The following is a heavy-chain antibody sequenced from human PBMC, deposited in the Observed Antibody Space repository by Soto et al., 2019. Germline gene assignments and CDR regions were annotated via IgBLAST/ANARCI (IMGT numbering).Heavy chain of an antibody. J-gene: IGHJ4*02. CDR3: RTQWLD. Sequence: LRLSCAASGFTFSDAWLSWVRQAPGKGLEWVGLIKKKTDGGTTDYAAPVKGRFTISRDDSKNTLYLQMSSLKNEDTAVYYCRTQWLDWVQGTLVTVSS. D-gene: IGHD6-19*01. CDR2: IKKKTDGGTT. CDR1: GFTFSDAW. V-gene: IGHV3-15*01.